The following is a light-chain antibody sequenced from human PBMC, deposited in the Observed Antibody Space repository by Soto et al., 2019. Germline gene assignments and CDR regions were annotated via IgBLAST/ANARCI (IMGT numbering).Light chain of an antibody. CDR1: SSDVGRYNL. Sequence: QSALTQPASVSGSPGQSITISCTGTSSDVGRYNLVSWYQQLPGKAPKLIIYEVNERPLGISDRFSGSKSGNTASLTISGLQDEDEADYFCCSYVGSSILMFGGGTKLTVL. V-gene: IGLV2-23*02. CDR2: EVN. J-gene: IGLJ3*02. CDR3: CSYVGSSILM.